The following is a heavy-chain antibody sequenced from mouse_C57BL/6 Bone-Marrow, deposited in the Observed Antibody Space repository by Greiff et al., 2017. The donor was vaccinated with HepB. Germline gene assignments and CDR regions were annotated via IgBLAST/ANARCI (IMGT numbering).Heavy chain of an antibody. CDR1: GYTFTSYW. Sequence: QVQLQQSGAELVKPGASVKMSCKASGYTFTSYWITWVKQRPGQGLEWIGDIYPGSGSTNYNEKFKSKATLTVDTSSSTAYMQLSSLTSEDSAVYYCARGPLLYSRWYFDVWGTGTTVTVSS. J-gene: IGHJ1*03. D-gene: IGHD1-1*01. CDR2: IYPGSGST. CDR3: ARGPLLYSRWYFDV. V-gene: IGHV1-55*01.